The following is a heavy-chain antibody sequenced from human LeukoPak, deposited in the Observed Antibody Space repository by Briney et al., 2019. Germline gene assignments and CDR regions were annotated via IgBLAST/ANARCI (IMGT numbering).Heavy chain of an antibody. V-gene: IGHV3-53*01. CDR1: GFTVSRNY. J-gene: IGHJ4*02. D-gene: IGHD3-10*01. CDR3: ATVVGASPDYFDY. Sequence: GGSLRLSCAASGFTVSRNYMNWVRQAPGKGLEWVSVMYADGSTYYADSVKGRFTISRDNSKNTLYLQMNSLRAEDTAVYYCATVVGASPDYFDYWGQGTLVTVSP. CDR2: MYADGST.